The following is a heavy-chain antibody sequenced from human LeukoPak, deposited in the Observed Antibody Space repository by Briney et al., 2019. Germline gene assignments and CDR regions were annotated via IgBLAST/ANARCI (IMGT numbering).Heavy chain of an antibody. D-gene: IGHD2-2*02. CDR2: ISYDGSNK. J-gene: IGHJ4*02. Sequence: GRSLRLSCAASGFTFSSYAMHWVRQAPGKGLEWVAVISYDGSNKYYADSVKGRFTISRDNSKNTLYLQMNSLRAGDTAVYYCARGDCSSTSCYTIDCWGQGTLVTVSS. V-gene: IGHV3-30-3*01. CDR3: ARGDCSSTSCYTIDC. CDR1: GFTFSSYA.